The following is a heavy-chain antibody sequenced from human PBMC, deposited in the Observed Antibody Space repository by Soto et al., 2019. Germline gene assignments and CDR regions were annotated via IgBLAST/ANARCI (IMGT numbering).Heavy chain of an antibody. CDR3: ARDAAAHDFWSGFYDY. Sequence: QVQLVESGGGVVQPGRSLRLSCAASGFTFSSYAMHWVRQAPGKGLEWVAVISYDGSNKYYADSVKGRFTISRDNSKNTLYLQMNSLRAEDTAVYYCARDAAAHDFWSGFYDYWGQGTLVTVSS. CDR2: ISYDGSNK. D-gene: IGHD3-3*01. J-gene: IGHJ4*02. V-gene: IGHV3-30-3*01. CDR1: GFTFSSYA.